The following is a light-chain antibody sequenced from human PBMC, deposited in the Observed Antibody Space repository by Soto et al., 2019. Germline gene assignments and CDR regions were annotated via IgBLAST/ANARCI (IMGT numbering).Light chain of an antibody. CDR1: SSDVGNYIF. V-gene: IGLV2-14*01. CDR2: DIN. J-gene: IGLJ1*01. Sequence: QSGLAQPPSVSGSPGHSITISCTGTSSDVGNYIFVSWYRQHPGKAPKLMIYDINNRPSGVSNRFSGSKSGNTASLTISGLQAEDEADYYCVSYTTSASYVFGTGTKVTV. CDR3: VSYTTSASYV.